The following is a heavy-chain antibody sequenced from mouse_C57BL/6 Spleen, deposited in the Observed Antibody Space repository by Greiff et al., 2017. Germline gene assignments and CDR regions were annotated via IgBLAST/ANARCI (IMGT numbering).Heavy chain of an antibody. J-gene: IGHJ4*01. CDR1: GYTFTSYW. V-gene: IGHV1-69*01. CDR3: ARPAAGGGENYYAMDY. CDR2: IDPSDSYT. Sequence: QVQLKQPGAELVMPGASVKLSCKASGYTFTSYWMHWVKQRPGQGLEWIGEIDPSDSYTNYNQKFKGKSTLTVDKSSSTAYMQLSSLTSEDSAVYYCARPAAGGGENYYAMDYWGQGTSVTVSS.